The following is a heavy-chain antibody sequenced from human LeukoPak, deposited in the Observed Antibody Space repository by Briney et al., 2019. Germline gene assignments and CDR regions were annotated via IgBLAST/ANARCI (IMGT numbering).Heavy chain of an antibody. CDR3: VQEARRDGYKLAPVAEH. V-gene: IGHV3-23*01. CDR1: GFTFSSSA. D-gene: IGHD5-24*01. J-gene: IGHJ1*01. CDR2: ISETSRKT. Sequence: GGSLRLSCAASGFTFSSSAMSWVRQAPEKGLEWVSAISETSRKTYYADPVKGRFTISRDNSKNTLYLQMNDLRDEDTAVYYCVQEARRDGYKLAPVAEHWGQGTLVTVSS.